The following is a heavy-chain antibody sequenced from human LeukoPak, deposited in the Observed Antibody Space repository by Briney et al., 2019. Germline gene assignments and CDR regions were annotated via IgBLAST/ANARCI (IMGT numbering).Heavy chain of an antibody. J-gene: IGHJ4*02. CDR3: ARGNRGSDFDY. CDR2: ISYSGST. CDR1: GGSFSSSSYY. V-gene: IGHV4-39*07. Sequence: SETLSLTCSVSGGSFSSSSYYWGWIRQPPGKGLEWIGSISYSGSTFYNPSLKSRVTISADTSKNQFSLKLSSVTAADTAVYYCARGNRGSDFDYWGQGTLVTVSS. D-gene: IGHD7-27*01.